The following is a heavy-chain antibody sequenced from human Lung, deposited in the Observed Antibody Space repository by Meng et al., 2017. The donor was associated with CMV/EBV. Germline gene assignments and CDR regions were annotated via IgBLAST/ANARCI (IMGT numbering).Heavy chain of an antibody. CDR3: AKAFSASWYREYYDD. CDR2: ITASGGST. J-gene: IGHJ4*02. CDR1: EFSFSNYA. V-gene: IGHV3-23*01. D-gene: IGHD6-13*01. Sequence: GESXKISXAASEFSFSNYAMSWVRQAPGRGLAWVSAITASGGSTYYADSVKGRFTVSRDNSKNTLYLQMNSLRAEDTALYYCAKAFSASWYREYYDDWGQGTLVTVSS.